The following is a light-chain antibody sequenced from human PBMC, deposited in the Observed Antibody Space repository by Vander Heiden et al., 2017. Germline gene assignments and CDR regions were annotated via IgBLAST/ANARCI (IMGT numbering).Light chain of an antibody. CDR2: GNS. CDR3: QSYDTSLSGSV. Sequence: QSVLTQPPSVSGAPGQSATISCTSGSSNIGAGYDVHWYQQHPGTAPKVLIYGNSNRPSGVPDRFSGSKSGTSASLAITGLQAEDEADYYCQSYDTSLSGSVFGGGTKLTVL. V-gene: IGLV1-40*01. CDR1: SSNIGAGYD. J-gene: IGLJ2*01.